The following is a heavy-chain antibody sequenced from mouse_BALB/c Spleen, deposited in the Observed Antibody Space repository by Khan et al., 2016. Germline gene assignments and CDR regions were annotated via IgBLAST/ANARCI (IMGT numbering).Heavy chain of an antibody. CDR2: IAPGSGST. Sequence: DLVKPGASVKLSCKASGYTFTSYWINWIKQRPGQGLEWIGRIAPGSGSTYYNEMFKGKSTLTVDTSSSTAYIQRSSRSSEDSAVYCCARVWGSYWYFDVWGAGTTVTVSS. CDR1: GYTFTSYW. J-gene: IGHJ1*01. D-gene: IGHD1-1*01. CDR3: ARVWGSYWYFDV. V-gene: IGHV1S41*01.